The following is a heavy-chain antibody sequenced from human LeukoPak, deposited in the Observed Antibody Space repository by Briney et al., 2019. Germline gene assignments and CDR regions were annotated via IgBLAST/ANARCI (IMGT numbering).Heavy chain of an antibody. CDR1: GFTFSSYG. V-gene: IGHV3-33*06. CDR3: AKGSMIVVAHDAFDI. CDR2: IWYDGSNK. Sequence: GRSLRLSCAASGFTFSSYGMHWVRQAPGKGLEWVAVIWYDGSNKYYADSVKGRFTISRDNSKNTLYLQMNSLRAEDTAVYYCAKGSMIVVAHDAFDIWGQGTMVTVSS. D-gene: IGHD3-22*01. J-gene: IGHJ3*02.